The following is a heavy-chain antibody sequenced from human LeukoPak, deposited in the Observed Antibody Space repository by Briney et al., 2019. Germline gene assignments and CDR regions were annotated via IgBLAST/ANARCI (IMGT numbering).Heavy chain of an antibody. Sequence: GGSLRLSCAASGFTFSTYWMSWVRQAPGKGFEWVANLKQDGSEKYYVDSVKGRFTISRDNANNSLYLQMNSLRAEDTAVYYCARGGDYLDYWGQGTLVTVSS. J-gene: IGHJ4*02. CDR3: ARGGDYLDY. CDR2: LKQDGSEK. CDR1: GFTFSTYW. V-gene: IGHV3-7*05.